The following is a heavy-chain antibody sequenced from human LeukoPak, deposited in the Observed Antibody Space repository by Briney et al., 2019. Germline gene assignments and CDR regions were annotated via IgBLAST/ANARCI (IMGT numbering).Heavy chain of an antibody. CDR3: ARGAIVVVPAARDYYFDY. J-gene: IGHJ4*02. D-gene: IGHD2-2*01. CDR1: GGSISSGDYY. CDR2: IYYSGST. Sequence: PSETLSLTCTVSGGSISSGDYYWSWIRQPPGKGLEWIGYIYYSGSTYYNPSLKSRVTISVDTSKNQFSLKLSSATAADTAVYYCARGAIVVVPAARDYYFDYWGQGTLVTVSS. V-gene: IGHV4-30-4*08.